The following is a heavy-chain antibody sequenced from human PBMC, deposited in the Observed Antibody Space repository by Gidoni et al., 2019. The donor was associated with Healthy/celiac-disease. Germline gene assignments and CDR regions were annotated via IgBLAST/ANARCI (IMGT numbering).Heavy chain of an antibody. CDR1: GGSISSSSYY. CDR2: IYYSRST. J-gene: IGHJ6*02. V-gene: IGHV4-39*01. Sequence: LQLQVSGPGLVKPSETLSLHCTGAGGSISSSSYYWGWIRQPPGKGLEWIGSIYYSRSTYYTPSLKSRVTISVATSKNQFSLKLSSVTAADSAVYYCARRLDYYYGMDVWGQGTTVTVSS. CDR3: ARRLDYYYGMDV. D-gene: IGHD5-12*01.